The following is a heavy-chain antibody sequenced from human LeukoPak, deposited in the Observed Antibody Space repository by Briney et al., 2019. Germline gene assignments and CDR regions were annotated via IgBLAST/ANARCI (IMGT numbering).Heavy chain of an antibody. D-gene: IGHD5-24*01. CDR1: GFTFSSYA. CDR2: ISYDGSNK. J-gene: IGHJ4*02. V-gene: IGHV3-30-3*01. Sequence: GGSLRLSCAASGFTFSSYAMHWVRQAPGKGLEWVAVISYDGSNKYYADSVKGRFTISRDNSKNTLYLQMNSLRAEDTAVYYCARDPRDGYNKFDYWGQGTLVTVS. CDR3: ARDPRDGYNKFDY.